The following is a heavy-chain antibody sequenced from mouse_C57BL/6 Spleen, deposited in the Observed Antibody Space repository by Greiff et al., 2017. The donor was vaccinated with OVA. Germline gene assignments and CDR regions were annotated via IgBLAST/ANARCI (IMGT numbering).Heavy chain of an antibody. D-gene: IGHD1-1*01. V-gene: IGHV1-50*01. J-gene: IGHJ2*01. CDR2: IDPSDSYT. Sequence: QVQLQQPGAELVKPGASVKLSCKASGYTFTSYWMQWVKQRPGQGLEWIGEIDPSDSYTNYNQKFKGKATLTVDTSSSTAYMQLSSLTSEDSAVYYCARSITTVVVDYWGQGTTLTVSS. CDR3: ARSITTVVVDY. CDR1: GYTFTSYW.